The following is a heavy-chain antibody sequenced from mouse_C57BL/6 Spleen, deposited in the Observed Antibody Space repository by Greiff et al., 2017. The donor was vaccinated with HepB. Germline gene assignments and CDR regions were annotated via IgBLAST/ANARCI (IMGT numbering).Heavy chain of an antibody. D-gene: IGHD2-3*01. V-gene: IGHV1-52*01. CDR3: ARVGDGYLMDY. Sequence: QVQLKQPGAELVRPGSSVKLSCKASGYTFTSYWMHWVKQRPIQGLEWIGNIDPSDSETHYNQKFKDKATLTVDKSSSTAYMQLSSLTSEDSAVYYCARVGDGYLMDYWGQGTSVTVSS. CDR1: GYTFTSYW. CDR2: IDPSDSET. J-gene: IGHJ4*01.